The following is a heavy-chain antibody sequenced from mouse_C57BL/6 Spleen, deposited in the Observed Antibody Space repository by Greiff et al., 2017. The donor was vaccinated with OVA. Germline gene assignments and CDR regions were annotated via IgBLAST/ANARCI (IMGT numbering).Heavy chain of an antibody. D-gene: IGHD1-1*01. CDR1: GYTFTSYW. CDR3: ALITTVVATRGY. J-gene: IGHJ2*01. V-gene: IGHV1-52*01. Sequence: QVQLKQPGAELVRPGSSVKLSCKASGYTFTSYWMHWVKQRPIQGLEWIGNIDPSDSETHYNQKFKDKATLTVDKSSSTAYMQLSSLTSEDSAVYYCALITTVVATRGYWGQGTTLTVSS. CDR2: IDPSDSET.